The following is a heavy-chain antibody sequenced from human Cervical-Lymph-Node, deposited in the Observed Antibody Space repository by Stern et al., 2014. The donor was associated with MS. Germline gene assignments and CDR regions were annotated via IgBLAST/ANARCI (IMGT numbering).Heavy chain of an antibody. V-gene: IGHV1-69*01. Sequence: VQLVESGAEVKKPGYSVKVSCKASGGPFSSYAISWVRQAPGQGLEWLGGIIPIFGTANYAQKFQGRVTITADESTSTAYMELSSLRSEDTAVYYCARGELKEGLVRGMDVWGQGTTVTVSS. D-gene: IGHD1-26*01. CDR3: ARGELKEGLVRGMDV. CDR1: GGPFSSYA. CDR2: IIPIFGTA. J-gene: IGHJ6*02.